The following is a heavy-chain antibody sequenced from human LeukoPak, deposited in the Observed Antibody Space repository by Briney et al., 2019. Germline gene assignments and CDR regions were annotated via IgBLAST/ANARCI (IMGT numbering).Heavy chain of an antibody. V-gene: IGHV4-59*01. D-gene: IGHD6-13*01. CDR2: MYYSGST. J-gene: IGHJ5*02. Sequence: SSETLSLTRSVPGDSIRTNYWSWIRHPPGKGLEGIGYMYYSGSTNHSPSLKSRVTISVDTPKNQFPLKLSSLTAEDTAVYYCARSGYNSSWSNFGGWFDPWGQGTLVTVSS. CDR1: GDSIRTNY. CDR3: ARSGYNSSWSNFGGWFDP.